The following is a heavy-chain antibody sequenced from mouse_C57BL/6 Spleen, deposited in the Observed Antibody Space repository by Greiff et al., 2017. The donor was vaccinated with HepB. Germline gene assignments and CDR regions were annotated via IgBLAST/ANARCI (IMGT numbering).Heavy chain of an antibody. V-gene: IGHV1-15*01. CDR3: TRGGITTVVAPCDY. D-gene: IGHD1-1*01. CDR2: IDPETGGT. CDR1: GYTFTDYE. J-gene: IGHJ2*01. Sequence: QVQLKESGAELVRPGASVTLSCTASGYTFTDYEMHWVKQTPVHGLEWIGAIDPETGGTAYNQKFKGKAILTADKSSSTAYMELRSLTSEDSAVYYCTRGGITTVVAPCDYWGQGTTLTVSS.